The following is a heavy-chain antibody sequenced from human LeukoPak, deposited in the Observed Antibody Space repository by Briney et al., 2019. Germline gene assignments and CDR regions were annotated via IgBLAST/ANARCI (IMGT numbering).Heavy chain of an antibody. D-gene: IGHD3-10*02. V-gene: IGHV4-61*08. J-gene: IGHJ4*02. CDR3: ARAKYYYDRAYYFDY. CDR1: GGSISSGGYY. Sequence: SETLSLTCTVSGGSISSGGYYWSWIRQPPGKGLEWIGYIYYSGSTNYNPSLKSRVTISVDTSKNQFSLKLSSVTAAGTAVYYCARAKYYYDRAYYFDYWGQGTLVTVSS. CDR2: IYYSGST.